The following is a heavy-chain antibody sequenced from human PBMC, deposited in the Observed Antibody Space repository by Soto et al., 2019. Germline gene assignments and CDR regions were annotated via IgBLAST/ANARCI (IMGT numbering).Heavy chain of an antibody. CDR1: GGSFSGYY. Sequence: QVQLQQWGAGLLKPSETLSLTCAVYGGSFSGYYWSWIRQPQGKGLEWIGEINHSGSTNYNQSLKSRVTISVDTSKHHFSLQLSSVTAADTAVYYCASRLGDCSGGSCYPPNWFDPWGQGTLVTVSS. CDR3: ASRLGDCSGGSCYPPNWFDP. CDR2: INHSGST. D-gene: IGHD2-15*01. V-gene: IGHV4-34*01. J-gene: IGHJ5*02.